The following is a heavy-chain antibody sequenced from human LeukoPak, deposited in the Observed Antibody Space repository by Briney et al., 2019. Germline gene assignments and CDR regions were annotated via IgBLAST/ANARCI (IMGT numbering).Heavy chain of an antibody. CDR2: FDPEDGET. J-gene: IGHJ4*02. CDR1: GYTFTSYY. CDR3: ATVTRQWLVLGNY. D-gene: IGHD6-19*01. Sequence: ASVKVSCKASGYTFTSYYMHWVRQAPGKGLEWMGGFDPEDGETIYAQKFQGRVTMTEDTSTDTAYMELSSLRSEDTAVYYCATVTRQWLVLGNYWGQGTLVTVSS. V-gene: IGHV1-24*01.